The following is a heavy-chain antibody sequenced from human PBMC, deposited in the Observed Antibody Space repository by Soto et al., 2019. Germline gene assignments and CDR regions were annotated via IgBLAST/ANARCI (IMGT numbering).Heavy chain of an antibody. J-gene: IGHJ6*02. CDR2: IKSKTDGGTT. Sequence: LRLSCAAPGFTFSNAWMNWVRQAPGKGLEWVGRIKSKTDGGTTDYAAPVKGRFTISRDDSKNTLYLQMNSLKTEDTAVYYCRLVIMGSQYYYYGMDVWGQGTTVTVSS. CDR3: RLVIMGSQYYYYGMDV. CDR1: GFTFSNAW. D-gene: IGHD3-9*01. V-gene: IGHV3-15*07.